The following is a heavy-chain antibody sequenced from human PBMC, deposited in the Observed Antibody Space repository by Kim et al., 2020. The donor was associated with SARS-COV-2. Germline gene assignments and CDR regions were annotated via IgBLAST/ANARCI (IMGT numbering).Heavy chain of an antibody. CDR3: ANAPTYYYGSGSYDGY. CDR2: ISGSGGST. CDR1: GFTFSSYA. J-gene: IGHJ4*02. D-gene: IGHD3-10*01. Sequence: GGSLRLSCAASGFTFSSYAMSWVRQAPGKGLEWVSAISGSGGSTYYADSVKGRFTISRDNSKNTLYLQMNSLRAEDTAVYYCANAPTYYYGSGSYDGYWGQGTLVTVSS. V-gene: IGHV3-23*01.